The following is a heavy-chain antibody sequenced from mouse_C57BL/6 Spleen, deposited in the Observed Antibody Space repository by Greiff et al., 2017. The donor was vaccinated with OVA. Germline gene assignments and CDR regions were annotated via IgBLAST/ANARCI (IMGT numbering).Heavy chain of an antibody. V-gene: IGHV1-22*01. CDR2: INPNNGGT. Sequence: VQLKQSGPELVKPGASVKMSCKASGYTFTDYYMHWVKQSHGKSLEWIGYINPNNGGTSYNQKFKGKATLTVNKSSSTAYMELSSLTSEDSAVYYCARNDYGSIYAMDYWGQGTSVTVSS. D-gene: IGHD1-1*01. CDR1: GYTFTDYY. CDR3: ARNDYGSIYAMDY. J-gene: IGHJ4*01.